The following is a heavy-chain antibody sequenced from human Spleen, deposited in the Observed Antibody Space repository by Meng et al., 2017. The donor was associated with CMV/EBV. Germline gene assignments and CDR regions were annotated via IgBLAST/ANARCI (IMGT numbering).Heavy chain of an antibody. J-gene: IGHJ6*02. D-gene: IGHD6-13*01. Sequence: ASVKVSCKASGDTFSKYAISWVRQAPGQGLEWMGVINPSGGSTSYAQKFQGRVTMTRDTSTSTVYMELSSLRSEDTAVYYCARSGREIASGGSWGGGQYGMDVWGQGTTVTVTS. CDR2: INPSGGST. CDR3: ARSGREIASGGSWGGGQYGMDV. V-gene: IGHV1-46*01. CDR1: GDTFSKYA.